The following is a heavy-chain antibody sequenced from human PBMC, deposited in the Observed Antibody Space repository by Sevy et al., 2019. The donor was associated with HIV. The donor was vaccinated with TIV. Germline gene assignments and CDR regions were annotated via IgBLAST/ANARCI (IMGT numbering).Heavy chain of an antibody. CDR1: GYTFTGYY. CDR3: ARDFYGSGSHYNHRVNNWFDP. CDR2: INPNSGGT. Sequence: ASVKVSCKASGYTFTGYYMHWVRQAPGQGLEWMGWINPNSGGTNYAQKFQGRVTMTRDTSISTAYMELSRLRSDDTAVYYCARDFYGSGSHYNHRVNNWFDPWGQGTLVTVSS. D-gene: IGHD3-10*01. J-gene: IGHJ5*02. V-gene: IGHV1-2*02.